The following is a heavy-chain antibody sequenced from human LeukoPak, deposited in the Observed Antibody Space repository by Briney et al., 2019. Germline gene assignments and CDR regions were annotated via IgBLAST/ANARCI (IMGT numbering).Heavy chain of an antibody. V-gene: IGHV3-23*01. CDR1: GFTFCSYA. D-gene: IGHD6-6*01. CDR3: AKPLAARPEYYFDY. Sequence: PGGSLRLSCAASGFTFCSYAMDWVRQAPGKGLGWGSDISGSGGSTHYADSVKGRFTISRDNSKNTLYLQMNSLRAEDTAVYYCAKPLAARPEYYFDYWGQGTLVTVSS. J-gene: IGHJ4*02. CDR2: ISGSGGST.